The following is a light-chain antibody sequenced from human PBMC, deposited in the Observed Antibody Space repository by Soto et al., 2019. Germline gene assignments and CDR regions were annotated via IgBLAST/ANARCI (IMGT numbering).Light chain of an antibody. J-gene: IGLJ1*01. CDR2: EVT. CDR1: STDVGAYNS. CDR3: SSYTSRSSYV. Sequence: QSVLTQPASVSGSPGQSITISCTGTSTDVGAYNSVSWYQQHPGKAPKLMIYEVTNRASGLSDRFSASKSGNTASLTISGLQPGDEADYYCSSYTSRSSYVFGTGT. V-gene: IGLV2-14*01.